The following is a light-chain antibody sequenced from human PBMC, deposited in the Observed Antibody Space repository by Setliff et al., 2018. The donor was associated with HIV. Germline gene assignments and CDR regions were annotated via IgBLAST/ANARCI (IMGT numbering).Light chain of an antibody. CDR3: SSYAITNTLP. J-gene: IGLJ1*01. CDR1: SSDVGSYNY. Sequence: QSVLTQPASVSGSLGQSITIPCTGTSSDVGSYNYVSWYQQHPGKAPKLIIYEVRNRPSGVSNRFSGSKSGNTASLTISGLQAEDEADYYCSSYAITNTLPFGTGTKVTVL. CDR2: EVR. V-gene: IGLV2-14*01.